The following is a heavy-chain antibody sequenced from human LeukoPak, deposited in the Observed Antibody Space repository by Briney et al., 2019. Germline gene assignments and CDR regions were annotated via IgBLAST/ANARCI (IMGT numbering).Heavy chain of an antibody. CDR2: IYTSGST. V-gene: IGHV4-61*02. Sequence: SETLSLTCTVSGGSISSGSYYWSWIRQPAGKGLEWIGRIYTSGSTNYNPSLKGRVTISVDTSKNQFSLKLSSVTAADTAVYFCARGPYSYDSSGAFDIWGQGTMVTVSS. CDR1: GGSISSGSYY. CDR3: ARGPYSYDSSGAFDI. D-gene: IGHD3-22*01. J-gene: IGHJ3*02.